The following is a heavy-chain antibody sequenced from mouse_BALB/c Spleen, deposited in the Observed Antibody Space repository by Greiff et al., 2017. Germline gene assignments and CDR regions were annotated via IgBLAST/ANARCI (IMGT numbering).Heavy chain of an antibody. Sequence: EVHLVESGGGLVKPGGSLKLSCAASGFTFSSYAMSWVRQSPEKRLEWVAEISSGGSYTYYPDTVTGRFTISRDNAKNTLYLEMSSLRSEDTAMYYCARDDGIFAYWGQGTLVTVSA. CDR1: GFTFSSYA. CDR2: ISSGGSYT. J-gene: IGHJ3*01. CDR3: ARDDGIFAY. V-gene: IGHV5-9-4*01.